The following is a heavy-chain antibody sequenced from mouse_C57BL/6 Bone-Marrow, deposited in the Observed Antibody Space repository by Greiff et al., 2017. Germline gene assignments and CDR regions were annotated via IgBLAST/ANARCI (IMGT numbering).Heavy chain of an antibody. Sequence: DVQLQESGPELVKPGASVKMSCKASGYTFTDYNMHWVKQSHGKSLEWIGYINPNNGGTSYNQKFKGKATLTVNKSSSTAYMELRSLTSEDSAVYYCASGDGSSYRAMDYWGQGTSVTVSS. CDR2: INPNNGGT. D-gene: IGHD1-1*01. J-gene: IGHJ4*01. V-gene: IGHV1-22*01. CDR3: ASGDGSSYRAMDY. CDR1: GYTFTDYN.